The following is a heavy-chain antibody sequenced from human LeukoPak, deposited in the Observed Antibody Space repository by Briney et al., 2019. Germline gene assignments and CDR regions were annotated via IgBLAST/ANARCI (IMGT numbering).Heavy chain of an antibody. Sequence: SETLSLTCTVSGGSISRYYWSWIRQPPGKGLEWIAYIDYSASTNYNPSLKSRVTISVDTSKNQFSLKLNSVTAADTAVYYCARDSRRELLHAFDIWGQGTMVTVSS. CDR3: ARDSRRELLHAFDI. V-gene: IGHV4-59*01. J-gene: IGHJ3*02. CDR1: GGSISRYY. CDR2: IDYSAST. D-gene: IGHD1-26*01.